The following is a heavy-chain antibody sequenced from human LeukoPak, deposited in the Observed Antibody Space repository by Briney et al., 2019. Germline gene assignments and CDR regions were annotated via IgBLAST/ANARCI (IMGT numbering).Heavy chain of an antibody. J-gene: IGHJ6*04. CDR3: AKYPCHYYYYGMDV. CDR2: ISGSGGST. Sequence: GGSLRLSCAASGFTFSSYAMSWVRQAPGKGLEWVSAISGSGGSTYYADSVKGRFTISRDNSKNTLYLQMNSLRAEDTAVYDCAKYPCHYYYYGMDVWGKGTTVTVSS. V-gene: IGHV3-23*01. CDR1: GFTFSSYA.